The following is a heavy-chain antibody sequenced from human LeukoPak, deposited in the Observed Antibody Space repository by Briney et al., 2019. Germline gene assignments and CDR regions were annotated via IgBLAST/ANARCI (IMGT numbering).Heavy chain of an antibody. J-gene: IGHJ4*02. Sequence: SQTLSLTCAISGDSVSNKDAAWNWIRQSPSRGLEWLGRTYYRSKWSNDYAVSVRSRITISPDTSKNQFSLQLRSVTPDDTVVYYCARQSLGYVDYWGQGSRVTVSS. CDR3: ARQSLGYVDY. CDR2: TYYRSKWSN. CDR1: GDSVSNKDAA. D-gene: IGHD2-15*01. V-gene: IGHV6-1*01.